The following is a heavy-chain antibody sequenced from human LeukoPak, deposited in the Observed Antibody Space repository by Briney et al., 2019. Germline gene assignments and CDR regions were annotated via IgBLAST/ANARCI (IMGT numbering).Heavy chain of an antibody. D-gene: IGHD3-22*01. V-gene: IGHV3-74*01. J-gene: IGHJ1*01. CDR3: ARAPSEIGGYYPEYFRH. CDR2: IKSDGST. CDR1: GFTFSSYW. Sequence: GGSLRLSCAASGFTFSSYWMHWVCQAPGKGLVWVSRIKSDGSTNYADSVKGRFTISRDNAKNTVSLQMNSLRAEDTGVYYCARAPSEIGGYYPEYFRHWGQGTLVTVSS.